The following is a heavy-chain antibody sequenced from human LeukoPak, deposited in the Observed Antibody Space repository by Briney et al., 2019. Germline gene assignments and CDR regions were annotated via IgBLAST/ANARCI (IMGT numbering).Heavy chain of an antibody. CDR1: GYTFTAYY. CDR2: IHPKSGDT. J-gene: IGHJ4*02. V-gene: IGHV1-2*02. Sequence: ASVKVSCKASGYTFTAYYIHWVRQAPGQGLEWMEWIHPKSGDTIYAKKFQGRVTMTRDTSIDTAYMQLNTLTSDDTAIYYCASVTYSDFSEHDYWGQGTLVTVSS. D-gene: IGHD3-22*01. CDR3: ASVTYSDFSEHDY.